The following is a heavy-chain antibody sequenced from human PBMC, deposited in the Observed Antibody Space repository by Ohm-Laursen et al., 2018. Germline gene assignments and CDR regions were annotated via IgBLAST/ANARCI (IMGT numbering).Heavy chain of an antibody. J-gene: IGHJ3*01. CDR2: IYYSGST. D-gene: IGHD3-3*01. V-gene: IGHV4-39*01. Sequence: SQTLSLTCSVSGGSISSSSYCWGWIRQPPGKGLEWIGNIYYSGSTYYNPSLRSRLTVSVDTPKNQFSLKRSSVTATDTAVYYCARAFWNGYNDAFDVWGQGTMVTVSS. CDR3: ARAFWNGYNDAFDV. CDR1: GGSISSSSYC.